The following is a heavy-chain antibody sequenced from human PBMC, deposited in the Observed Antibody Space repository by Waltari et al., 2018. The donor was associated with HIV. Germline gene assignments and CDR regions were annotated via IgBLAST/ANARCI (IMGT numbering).Heavy chain of an antibody. Sequence: EVQLVESGGGLVQPGGSLRLSCAASGFTVSSDWMSWVRRAPGKGLEWVSSIKQVGSEKYYVDSVNGRFTISRDNAENSLYLQMNSLRAEDTAVYYCARGGFYGSGSKVNWGQGTLVTVSS. D-gene: IGHD3-10*01. CDR2: IKQVGSEK. CDR3: ARGGFYGSGSKVN. V-gene: IGHV3-7*04. J-gene: IGHJ4*02. CDR1: GFTVSSDW.